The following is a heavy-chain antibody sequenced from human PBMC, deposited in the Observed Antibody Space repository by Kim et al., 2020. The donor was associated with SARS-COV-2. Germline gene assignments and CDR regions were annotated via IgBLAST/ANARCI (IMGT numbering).Heavy chain of an antibody. Sequence: GGSLRLSCAASGFTFYDYAMHWVRQAPGKGLEWVSLISWDGGSTYYADSVKGRFTISRDNSKNSLYLQMNSLRAEDTALYYCAKDEGPMIVVGVVDYWGQGTLVTVSS. V-gene: IGHV3-43D*03. CDR1: GFTFYDYA. CDR2: ISWDGGST. D-gene: IGHD3-22*01. J-gene: IGHJ4*02. CDR3: AKDEGPMIVVGVVDY.